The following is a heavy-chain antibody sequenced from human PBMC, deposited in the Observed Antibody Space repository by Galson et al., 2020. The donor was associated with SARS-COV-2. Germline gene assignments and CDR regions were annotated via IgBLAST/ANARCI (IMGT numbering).Heavy chain of an antibody. CDR3: VRGAGAWFGELLDY. D-gene: IGHD3-10*01. CDR1: GYTFNNYA. J-gene: IGHJ4*02. Sequence: ASVKVSCKASGYTFNNYALNWVRQAPGQGLEWMAWINTNTGNPTYAQGFTGRFVFSLDTSISTAYLQISSLKAEDTAVYYCVRGAGAWFGELLDYWGQGTLVTVSS. CDR2: INTNTGNP. V-gene: IGHV7-4-1*02.